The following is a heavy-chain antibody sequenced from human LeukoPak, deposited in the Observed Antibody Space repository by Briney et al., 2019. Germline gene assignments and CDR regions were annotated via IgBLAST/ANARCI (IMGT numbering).Heavy chain of an antibody. CDR1: GYAFTVYY. D-gene: IGHD2-15*01. CDR2: INPSSGGT. J-gene: IGHJ4*02. Sequence: ASVKVSFKASGYAFTVYYMHWVRQAPGQGLEWMGWINPSSGGTNNAYKFQGRVTMTRDTSISTAYMELSRLRSDDTAVYYCASQPSKLGGDYWGQGTLVTVSS. CDR3: ASQPSKLGGDY. V-gene: IGHV1-2*02.